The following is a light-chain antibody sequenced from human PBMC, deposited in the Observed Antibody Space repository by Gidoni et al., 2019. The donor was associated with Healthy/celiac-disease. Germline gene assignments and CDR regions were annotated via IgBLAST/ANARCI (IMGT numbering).Light chain of an antibody. CDR3: QQYNSYLYT. CDR1: QSISSW. CDR2: KAS. J-gene: IGKJ2*01. Sequence: DLQMTQSPSTLSASAGDRVTITCRASQSISSWLAWYQQKPGKAPKLLIYKASSLESGVPSRFSGSGSGTEFTLTISSLQPDDFANYYCQQYNSYLYTFGQGTKLEIK. V-gene: IGKV1-5*03.